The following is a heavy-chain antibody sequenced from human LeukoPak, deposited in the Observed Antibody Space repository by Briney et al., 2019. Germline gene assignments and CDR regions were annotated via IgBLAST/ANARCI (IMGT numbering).Heavy chain of an antibody. J-gene: IGHJ6*04. CDR3: ARDRVVTGMDV. D-gene: IGHD3-3*01. CDR2: ISAYNGNT. Sequence: ASVKVSCKASGYTFTGYYMHWVRQAPGQGLEWMGWISAYNGNTNYAQKLQGRVTMTTDTSTSTAYMELRSLRSDDTAVYYCARDRVVTGMDVWGKGTTVTVSS. V-gene: IGHV1-18*04. CDR1: GYTFTGYY.